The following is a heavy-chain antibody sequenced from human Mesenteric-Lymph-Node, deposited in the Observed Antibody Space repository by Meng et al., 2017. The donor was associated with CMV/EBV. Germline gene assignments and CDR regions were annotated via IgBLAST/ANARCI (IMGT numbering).Heavy chain of an antibody. J-gene: IGHJ6*02. D-gene: IGHD2-2*01. CDR3: ARGSDCSGTSCYSLYYYGMDV. V-gene: IGHV3-21*01. CDR2: ISSSSSYI. CDR1: GFTFSSYS. Sequence: GESLKISCAASGFTFSSYSMNWVRQAPGKGLEWVSSISSSSSYIYYADSVKGRFTISRDNAKNSLSLQMNSLRAEDTAVYYCARGSDCSGTSCYSLYYYGMDVWGQGTTVTVSS.